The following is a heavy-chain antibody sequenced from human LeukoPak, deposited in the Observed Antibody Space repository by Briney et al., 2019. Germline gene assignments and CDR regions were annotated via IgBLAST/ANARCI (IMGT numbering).Heavy chain of an antibody. V-gene: IGHV3-23*01. CDR1: GFIFSAYA. Sequence: PGGSVRLSCAASGFIFSAYAMSWVRQAPGQGLEWVSVIGTGGETHYADSVRGRFTISRNNFKNTLYLQMNSLRAEDTAVYYCAKRVTVTTKYFDSWGQGTLVTVSS. D-gene: IGHD4-17*01. CDR2: IGTGGET. CDR3: AKRVTVTTKYFDS. J-gene: IGHJ4*02.